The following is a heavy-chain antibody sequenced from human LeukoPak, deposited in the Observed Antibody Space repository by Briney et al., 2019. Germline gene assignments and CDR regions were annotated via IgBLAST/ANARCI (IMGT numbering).Heavy chain of an antibody. V-gene: IGHV3-74*01. CDR2: INSDGSSI. CDR1: GFTFSSYW. CDR3: ARGLHCFGGSCYSRPFDY. D-gene: IGHD2-15*01. Sequence: PGGSLRLSCAASGFTFSSYWMHWVRQAPGKGLVWVSRINSDGSSISYADSVQGRFTISRDNAKNTLNLQMSSLRAEDTAVYYCARGLHCFGGSCYSRPFDYWGQGTLVTVSS. J-gene: IGHJ4*02.